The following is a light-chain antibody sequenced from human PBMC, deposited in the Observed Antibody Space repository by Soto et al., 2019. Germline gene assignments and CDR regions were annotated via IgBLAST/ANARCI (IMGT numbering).Light chain of an antibody. CDR1: QGISNY. J-gene: IGKJ2*01. Sequence: DIQMTQSPSSLSASIGDRVTITCRASQGISNYLALYQQKPGKAPKHLIFAASTLQSGVPSRFSGSGSGTDFTLTISSLQPEDVANYYCQKYDSAPYTFGQGTRLEIK. CDR3: QKYDSAPYT. V-gene: IGKV1-27*01. CDR2: AAS.